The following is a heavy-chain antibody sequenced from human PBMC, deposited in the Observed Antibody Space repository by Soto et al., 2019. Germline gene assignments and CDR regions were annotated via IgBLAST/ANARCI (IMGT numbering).Heavy chain of an antibody. Sequence: ASVKVSCKASGYTFTSYGISWVRQAPGQGLEWMGWISAYNGNTNYAQKLQGRVTMTTDTSTSTAYMELRSLRSDDTAVYYCARDQGCSGGSRYPPRVHYYYYGMDVWGQGTTVTVSS. V-gene: IGHV1-18*04. CDR1: GYTFTSYG. D-gene: IGHD2-15*01. CDR3: ARDQGCSGGSRYPPRVHYYYYGMDV. CDR2: ISAYNGNT. J-gene: IGHJ6*02.